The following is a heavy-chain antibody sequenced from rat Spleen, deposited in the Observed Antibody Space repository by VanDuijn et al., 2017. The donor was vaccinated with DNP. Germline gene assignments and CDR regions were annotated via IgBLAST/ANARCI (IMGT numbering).Heavy chain of an antibody. Sequence: EVQLVESGGGLVQPGRSLKLSCAASGFTFSAYYMAWVRQAPAKGLEWVAYIGSPAYAPYYTDSVKGRFAISRDNAESTLYLQMNSLRSEDMATYYCARRYYGSYFDYWGQGVMVTVSS. J-gene: IGHJ2*01. CDR2: IGSPAYAP. D-gene: IGHD1-6*01. CDR3: ARRYYGSYFDY. CDR1: GFTFSAYY. V-gene: IGHV5-22*01.